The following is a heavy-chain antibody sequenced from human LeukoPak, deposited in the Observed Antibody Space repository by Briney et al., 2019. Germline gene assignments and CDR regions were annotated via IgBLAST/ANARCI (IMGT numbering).Heavy chain of an antibody. CDR3: AKIYGDYIPNDAFDI. Sequence: ASVKVSCKASGYTFHAYHIHWVRQAPGQGLEWMGWISAYNGNTNYAQKLQGRVTMTTDTSTSTAYMELRSLRSDDTAVYYCAKIYGDYIPNDAFDIWGQGTMVTVSS. J-gene: IGHJ3*02. CDR1: GYTFHAYH. CDR2: ISAYNGNT. D-gene: IGHD4-17*01. V-gene: IGHV1-18*04.